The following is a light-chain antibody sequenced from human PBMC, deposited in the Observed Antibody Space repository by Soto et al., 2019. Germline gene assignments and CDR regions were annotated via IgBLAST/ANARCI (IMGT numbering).Light chain of an antibody. Sequence: SYELTQPPSVSVAPGKTARITCGGNNIGSKRVHWYQQKPGQAPVLVIYYDADRPSGIPERFSGSNSGNTATLTISGVEAGDEADYYCQVWDSGSDHHVFGTGTKVTVL. J-gene: IGLJ1*01. CDR2: YDA. CDR3: QVWDSGSDHHV. V-gene: IGLV3-21*04. CDR1: NIGSKR.